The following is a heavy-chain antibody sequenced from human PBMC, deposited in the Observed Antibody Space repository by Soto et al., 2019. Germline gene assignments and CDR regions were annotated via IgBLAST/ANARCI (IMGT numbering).Heavy chain of an antibody. V-gene: IGHV1-69*13. CDR2: IIPIFGTA. J-gene: IGHJ4*02. CDR1: GGTFSSYA. D-gene: IGHD3-10*01. Sequence: SVKVSCKASGGTFSSYAISWVRQAPGQGLEWMGGIIPIFGTANYAQKFQGRVTITADESTSTAYMELSSLRSEDTAVYYCARGSGSGSGIKYYFDYWGQGTLVTVSS. CDR3: ARGSGSGSGIKYYFDY.